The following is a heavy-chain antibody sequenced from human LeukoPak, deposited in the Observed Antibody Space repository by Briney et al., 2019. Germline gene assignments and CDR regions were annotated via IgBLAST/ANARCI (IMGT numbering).Heavy chain of an antibody. J-gene: IGHJ4*02. CDR3: ARGLGGSGDY. Sequence: SETLSLTCTVSGYSISSGYYWGWIRQPPGKGLEWIGSIYHSGSTYYNPSLKSRVTISVDTSKNQFSLKLTSVTAADTAVYYCARGLGGSGDYWGQGTLVTVSS. D-gene: IGHD1-26*01. CDR2: IYHSGST. V-gene: IGHV4-38-2*02. CDR1: GYSISSGYY.